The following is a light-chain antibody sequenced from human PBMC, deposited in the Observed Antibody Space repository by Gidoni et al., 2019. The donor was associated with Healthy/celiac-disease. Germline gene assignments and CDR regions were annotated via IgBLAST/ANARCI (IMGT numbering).Light chain of an antibody. J-gene: IGLJ2*01. Sequence: QSALTQPPSAYGSPGQSVTISCTGTSSDVGGYNYVSWYQQHPGKAPKLMIYEVTKRPLGVPDRFSGSKSGNTASLTVSGLQAEDEADYYCSSYAGSNRVFGGGTKLTVL. V-gene: IGLV2-8*01. CDR2: EVT. CDR1: SSDVGGYNY. CDR3: SSYAGSNRV.